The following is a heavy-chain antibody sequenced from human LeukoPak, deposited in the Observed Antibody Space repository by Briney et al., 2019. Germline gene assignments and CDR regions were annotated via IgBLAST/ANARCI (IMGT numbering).Heavy chain of an antibody. V-gene: IGHV4-61*01. CDR2: IYYSGST. CDR3: ARDPLTALGMDV. D-gene: IGHD4/OR15-4a*01. J-gene: IGHJ6*04. Sequence: SETLSLTCTVSGGSLSRGSYYWSWIRQPPGEGLDWVGCIYYSGSTDYNPSLKSRVTISVDTSKNQFSLNLSSVTAADTAVYYCARDPLTALGMDVWGKGATVTVSS. CDR1: GGSLSRGSYY.